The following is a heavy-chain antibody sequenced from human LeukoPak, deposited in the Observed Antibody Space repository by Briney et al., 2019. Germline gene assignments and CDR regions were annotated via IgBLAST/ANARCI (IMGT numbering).Heavy chain of an antibody. Sequence: SETLSLTCAVSGGSISSYYWSWIRQPPGKGLEWIGYIYYSGSTNYNPSLKSRVTISVDTSKNQFSLKLGSVTAADTAVYYCARTRLETDEFYFDYWGQGTLVTVSS. D-gene: IGHD3-10*01. CDR2: IYYSGST. CDR1: GGSISSYY. J-gene: IGHJ4*02. V-gene: IGHV4-59*01. CDR3: ARTRLETDEFYFDY.